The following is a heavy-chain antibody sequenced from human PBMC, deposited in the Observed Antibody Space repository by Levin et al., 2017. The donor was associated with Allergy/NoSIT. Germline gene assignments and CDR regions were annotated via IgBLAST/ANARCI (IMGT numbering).Heavy chain of an antibody. D-gene: IGHD4-17*01. V-gene: IGHV4-4*02. CDR3: ARSSYGNQFDS. Sequence: SETLSLTCAVSGDSISSSDWWNWVRQPPEKGLEWIGEIYRSGKTNYNPSLKSRVTISIDTSNNQFSLNLGSLTAADTAVYYCARSSYGNQFDSWGQGTLVTVSS. CDR2: IYRSGKT. CDR1: GDSISSSDW. J-gene: IGHJ4*02.